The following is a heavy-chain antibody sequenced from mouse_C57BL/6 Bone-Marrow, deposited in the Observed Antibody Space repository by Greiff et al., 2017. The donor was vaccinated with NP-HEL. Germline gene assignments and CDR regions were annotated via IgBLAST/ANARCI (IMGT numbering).Heavy chain of an antibody. D-gene: IGHD2-3*01. V-gene: IGHV6-3*01. Sequence: EVQGVESGGGLVQPGGSMKLSCVASGFNLSNYWMNWVRQSPEKGLEWVAQIRLKSDNYATHYAASVKGSFTISIYDAKSSVYLQMNNLRAEDTGMYYCTRWVLLFDYWGQGTTLTVSS. CDR3: TRWVLLFDY. CDR2: IRLKSDNYAT. CDR1: GFNLSNYW. J-gene: IGHJ2*01.